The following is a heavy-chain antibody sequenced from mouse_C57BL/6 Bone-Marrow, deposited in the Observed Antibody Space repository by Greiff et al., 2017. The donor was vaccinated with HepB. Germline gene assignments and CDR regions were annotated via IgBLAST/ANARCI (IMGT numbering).Heavy chain of an antibody. CDR3: ARWGLRIAY. CDR2: ISYDGSN. V-gene: IGHV3-6*01. Sequence: EVQLVESGPGLVKPSQSLSLTCSVTGYSITSGYYWNWIRQFPGNKLEWMGYISYDGSNNYNPSLKNRISITRDTSKNQFFLKLNSVTTEDTATYYCARWGLRIAYWGQGTLVTVSA. J-gene: IGHJ3*01. CDR1: GYSITSGYY. D-gene: IGHD2-4*01.